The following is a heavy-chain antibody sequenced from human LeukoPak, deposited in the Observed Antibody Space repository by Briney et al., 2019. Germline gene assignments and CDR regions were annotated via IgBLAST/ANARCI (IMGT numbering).Heavy chain of an antibody. CDR3: AREDCGGDCKLDY. Sequence: PGGSLRLSCAASGFTFSSYWMHWVRQAPGKRLVWVSRINSDGSGTSYADSVKGRFTISRDNAKNTLYLQMNSLRAEDTAVYYCAREDCGGDCKLDYWGQGTLVTVSS. CDR2: INSDGSGT. D-gene: IGHD2-21*02. CDR1: GFTFSSYW. J-gene: IGHJ4*02. V-gene: IGHV3-74*01.